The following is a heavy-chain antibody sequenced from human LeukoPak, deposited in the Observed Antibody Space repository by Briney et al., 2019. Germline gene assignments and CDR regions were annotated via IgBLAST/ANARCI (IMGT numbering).Heavy chain of an antibody. Sequence: GGSLGLSCAASGFTFSSYAMHWLRQAPGKGLEWVAVVSYDGSNKYYADSVKGRFTISRDNSKNTLYLQMNSLRAEDTAVYYCARDYYYDSSGFSFDYWGQGTLVTVSS. CDR2: VSYDGSNK. CDR3: ARDYYYDSSGFSFDY. V-gene: IGHV3-30*04. J-gene: IGHJ4*02. D-gene: IGHD3-22*01. CDR1: GFTFSSYA.